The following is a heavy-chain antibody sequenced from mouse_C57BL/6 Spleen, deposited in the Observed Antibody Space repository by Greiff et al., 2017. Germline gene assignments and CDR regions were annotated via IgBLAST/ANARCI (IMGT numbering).Heavy chain of an antibody. J-gene: IGHJ3*01. CDR1: GYTFTSYW. CDR3: AICYYARAWFAY. V-gene: IGHV1-72*01. D-gene: IGHD1-1*01. CDR2: IDPNSGGT. Sequence: VHLQQPGAELVKPGASVKLSCKASGYTFTSYWMHWVKQRPGRGLEWIGRIDPNSGGTKYNEKFKSKATLTVDKHSSTAYMQLSSLTSADSAVYYCAICYYARAWFAYWGQGTLVTVSA.